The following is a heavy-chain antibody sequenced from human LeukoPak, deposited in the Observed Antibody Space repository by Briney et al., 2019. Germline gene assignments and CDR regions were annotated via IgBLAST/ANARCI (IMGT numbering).Heavy chain of an antibody. CDR1: GGSFSGYY. D-gene: IGHD6-19*01. CDR3: ARGSGWHYY. J-gene: IGHJ4*02. Sequence: PSETLSLTCAVYGGSFSGYYWSWIRQPPGKGLEWIGEINHSGSTNYNPSLKSRVTISVDTSKNQFSLKLTSVTAADTAVYYCARGSGWHYYWGQGTLVTVSS. V-gene: IGHV4-34*01. CDR2: INHSGST.